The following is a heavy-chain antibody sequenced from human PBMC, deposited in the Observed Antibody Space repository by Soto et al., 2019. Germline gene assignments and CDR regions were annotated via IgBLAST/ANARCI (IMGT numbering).Heavy chain of an antibody. CDR2: IIPIFGTA. V-gene: IGHV1-69*13. D-gene: IGHD2-21*02. Sequence: ASVKVSCKASGGTFSSYAISWVRQAPGQGLEWMGGIIPIFGTANYAQKFQGRVTITADESTSTAYMELSSLRSEDTAVYYCASASHLAYCGGDCYSRFDYWGQGTLVTVSS. CDR1: GGTFSSYA. J-gene: IGHJ4*02. CDR3: ASASHLAYCGGDCYSRFDY.